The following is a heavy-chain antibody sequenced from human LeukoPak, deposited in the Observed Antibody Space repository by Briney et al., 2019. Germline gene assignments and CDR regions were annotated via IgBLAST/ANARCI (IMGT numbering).Heavy chain of an antibody. Sequence: GGSLRLSCAASGFTFSSYAMHWVRQAPGKGLEWVAVISYDGSNKYYADSVKGRFTISRDNSKNTLYLQMNSLRAEDTAVYYCAKREGYYDILTGYYFDYWGQGTLVTVSS. D-gene: IGHD3-9*01. CDR2: ISYDGSNK. CDR1: GFTFSSYA. CDR3: AKREGYYDILTGYYFDY. V-gene: IGHV3-30*04. J-gene: IGHJ4*02.